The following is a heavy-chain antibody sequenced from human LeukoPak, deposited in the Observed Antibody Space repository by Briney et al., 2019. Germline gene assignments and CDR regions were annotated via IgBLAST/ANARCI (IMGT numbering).Heavy chain of an antibody. Sequence: SETLSLTCTVSGGSISSSSYYWGWIRQPPGKGLEWIGSIYYSGSTYYNPSLKSRVTISVDTSKNQFSLKLSSVTAADTAVYYCARRPRRQLTGRPLDYWGQGTLVTVSS. V-gene: IGHV4-39*01. CDR2: IYYSGST. CDR3: ARRPRRQLTGRPLDY. CDR1: GGSISSSSYY. J-gene: IGHJ4*02. D-gene: IGHD6-13*01.